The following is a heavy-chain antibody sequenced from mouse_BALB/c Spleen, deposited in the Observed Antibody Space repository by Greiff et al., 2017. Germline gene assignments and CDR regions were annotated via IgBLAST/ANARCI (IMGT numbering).Heavy chain of an antibody. J-gene: IGHJ4*01. CDR2: ISYSGST. V-gene: IGHV3-8*02. CDR3: ARPTARAGAMDY. Sequence: EVNLVESGPSLVKPSQTLSLTCSVTGDSITSGYWNWIRKFPGNKLEYMGYISYSGSTYYNPSLKSRISITRDTSKNQYYLQLNSVTTEDTATYYCARPTARAGAMDYWGQGTSVTVSS. CDR1: GDSITSGY. D-gene: IGHD3-2*01.